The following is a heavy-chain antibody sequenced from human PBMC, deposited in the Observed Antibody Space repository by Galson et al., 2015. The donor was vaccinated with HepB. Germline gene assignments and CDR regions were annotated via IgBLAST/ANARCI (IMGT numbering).Heavy chain of an antibody. Sequence: SVKVSCKASGGTFSSYTISWVRQAPGQGLEWMGGIIPIFTTAHYAQKFQGRVTITADESTNTAYLEVSSLSFEDTAVYYCAVKVTLFDHWGQGTLVTVSS. V-gene: IGHV1-69*13. CDR2: IIPIFTTA. CDR1: GGTFSSYT. D-gene: IGHD2-21*02. CDR3: AVKVTLFDH. J-gene: IGHJ5*02.